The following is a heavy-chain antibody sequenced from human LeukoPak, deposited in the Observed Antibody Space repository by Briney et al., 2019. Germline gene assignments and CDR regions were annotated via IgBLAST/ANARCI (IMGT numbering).Heavy chain of an antibody. CDR1: GGSIRSSYYY. CDR3: ARRQINGPIDY. D-gene: IGHD2-8*01. Sequence: PSETLSLTCTVSGGSIRSSYYYWGWFRQPPGKGLEWIASIYHSGSTFYNPSLKSRVTISVDTSKSQFSLRLSSVTAADTAVFYCARRQINGPIDYWGQGTLVTVSS. J-gene: IGHJ4*02. V-gene: IGHV4-39*01. CDR2: IYHSGST.